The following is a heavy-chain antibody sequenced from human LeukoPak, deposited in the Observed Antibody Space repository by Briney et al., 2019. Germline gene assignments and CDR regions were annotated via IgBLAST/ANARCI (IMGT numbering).Heavy chain of an antibody. CDR1: GFTFSSYA. CDR3: AKHIRMVRGARDAFDI. CDR2: ISGSGGST. J-gene: IGHJ3*02. V-gene: IGHV3-23*01. Sequence: GGSLRLSCAASGFTFSSYAMSWVRQAPGKGLEWVSAISGSGGSTYYADSVKGRFTISRDNSKNTLYLQMNSLRAEDTAVYYCAKHIRMVRGARDAFDIWGQGTMVTVSS. D-gene: IGHD3-10*01.